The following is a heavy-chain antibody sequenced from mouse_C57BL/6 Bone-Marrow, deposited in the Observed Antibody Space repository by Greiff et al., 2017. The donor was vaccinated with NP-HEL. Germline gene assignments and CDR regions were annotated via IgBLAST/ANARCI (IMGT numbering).Heavy chain of an antibody. D-gene: IGHD1-1*02. J-gene: IGHJ1*03. V-gene: IGHV1-72*01. Sequence: VQLQQPGAELVKPGASVKLSCTASGYNFTSYWMHWVKQRPGRGLEWIGRIDPDSGGTKYNEKFKSKATLTVDTSSSTAYMQLSSLTSEDAAVYVCAVLFGLWYCEVWGTGTTVTVAS. CDR1: GYNFTSYW. CDR2: IDPDSGGT. CDR3: AVLFGLWYCEV.